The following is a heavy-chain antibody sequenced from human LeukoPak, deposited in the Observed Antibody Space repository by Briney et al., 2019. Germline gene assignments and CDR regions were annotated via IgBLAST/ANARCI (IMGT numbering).Heavy chain of an antibody. Sequence: SGTLSLTCTVSGVPFRGYFWSWIRQPPGKGLEWVAYISYSGSTNYNPSLKSRVTISVDTSKNQFSLKLSSVSAADTAVYYCARTPEPGAVVQFDYWGEGTLVTVSS. D-gene: IGHD3-22*01. V-gene: IGHV4-59*01. CDR3: ARTPEPGAVVQFDY. J-gene: IGHJ4*02. CDR2: ISYSGST. CDR1: GVPFRGYF.